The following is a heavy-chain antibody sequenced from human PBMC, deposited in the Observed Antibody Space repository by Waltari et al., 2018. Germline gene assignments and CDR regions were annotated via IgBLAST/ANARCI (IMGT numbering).Heavy chain of an antibody. J-gene: IGHJ4*02. CDR3: ARVREQNNDFWNGYSFYFDH. V-gene: IGHV3-11*01. CDR1: GFSFSEYF. CDR2: ISSRDDII. D-gene: IGHD3-3*01. Sequence: QVQLVESGGGLVNPGGSRRLSCAASGFSFSEYFMTWIRQAPGKGLEWVAYISSRDDIIYHADSVRGRFTISRDNAKNSLFLQMKGLRAEDTAVYYCARVREQNNDFWNGYSFYFDHWGQGALVTVSS.